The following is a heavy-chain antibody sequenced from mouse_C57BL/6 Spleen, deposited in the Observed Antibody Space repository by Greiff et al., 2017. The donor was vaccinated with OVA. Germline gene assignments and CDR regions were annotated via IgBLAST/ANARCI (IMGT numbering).Heavy chain of an antibody. V-gene: IGHV1-80*01. CDR3: AGDYYGSSSAWFAY. D-gene: IGHD1-1*01. J-gene: IGHJ3*01. CDR1: GYAFSSYW. CDR2: IYPGDGDT. Sequence: QVQLQQSGAELVKPGASVKISCKASGYAFSSYWMNWVKQRPGKGLEWIGQIYPGDGDTNYNGKFKGKATMTADKSSSTAYMQLSILTSEDSAVYFCAGDYYGSSSAWFAYWGQGTLVTVSA.